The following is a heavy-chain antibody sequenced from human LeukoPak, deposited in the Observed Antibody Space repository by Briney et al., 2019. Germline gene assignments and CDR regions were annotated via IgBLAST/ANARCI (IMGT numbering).Heavy chain of an antibody. CDR2: IYHSGSP. CDR1: GGSISSNNW. V-gene: IGHV4-4*02. D-gene: IGHD6-13*01. CDR3: ARVNINSWHSCDY. Sequence: SETLSLTCAVPGGSISSNNWWGWVRQPPGKGLEWIGEIYHSGSPNYNPSLKSRVTISVDKSRDHFSLNLSSVTAADTAVYYCARVNINSWHSCDYWGQGTLVTVSS. J-gene: IGHJ4*02.